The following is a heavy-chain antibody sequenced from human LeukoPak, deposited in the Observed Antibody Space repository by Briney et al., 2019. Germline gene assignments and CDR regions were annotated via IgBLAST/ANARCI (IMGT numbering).Heavy chain of an antibody. Sequence: GGSLRLSCAASGFTVSSNYMSWVRQAPGKGLKWVSVIYSGGSTYYADSVKGRFTISRDNSKNTLYLQMNSLRAEDTAVYYCAREGSGYAFDIWGQGTMATVSS. J-gene: IGHJ3*02. CDR1: GFTVSSNY. CDR3: AREGSGYAFDI. D-gene: IGHD3-10*01. V-gene: IGHV3-53*01. CDR2: IYSGGST.